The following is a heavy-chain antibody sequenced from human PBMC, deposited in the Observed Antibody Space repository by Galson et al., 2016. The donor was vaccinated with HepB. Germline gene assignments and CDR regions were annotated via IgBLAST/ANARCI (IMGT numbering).Heavy chain of an antibody. D-gene: IGHD3-9*01. CDR1: GFSFSYHV. CDR3: ARGGLRYWLDL. V-gene: IGHV3-48*02. CDR2: ISDSGI. J-gene: IGHJ4*02. Sequence: SLRLSCAASGFSFSYHVMNWVHQASGKGLEWVSYISDSGIYYADSVRGRFTISRDNAKETLYLQMDSLRDEDTALYFCARGGLRYWLDLWGQGTQVTVSS.